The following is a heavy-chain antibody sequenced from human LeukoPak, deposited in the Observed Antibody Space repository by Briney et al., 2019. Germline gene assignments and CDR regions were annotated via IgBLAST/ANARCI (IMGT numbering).Heavy chain of an antibody. CDR2: ISTSNGDT. J-gene: IGHJ3*02. CDR3: ARVLRWNYVEDAFDI. D-gene: IGHD1-7*01. CDR1: GYTFSTYG. V-gene: IGHV1-18*01. Sequence: AASVKVSCKASGYTFSTYGISWVRQAPGQGLEWMGWISTSNGDTKYAQKLQGRVTMTTDTSTSTAYMELRNLRSDDTAVYYCARVLRWNYVEDAFDIWGQGTMVTVSS.